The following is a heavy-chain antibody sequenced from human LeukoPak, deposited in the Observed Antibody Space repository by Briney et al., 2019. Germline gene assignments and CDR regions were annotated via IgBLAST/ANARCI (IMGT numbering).Heavy chain of an antibody. Sequence: PSETLSLTCTVSGGSVSSTTYYWSWIRQPPGKGLEWIASINYSESTYYNPSLKSRVTISIDTSKNQFSLKLSSVTAADTAVYYCARGGNYGDYDGYFDYWGQGTLVTVSS. J-gene: IGHJ4*02. V-gene: IGHV4-39*01. CDR3: ARGGNYGDYDGYFDY. D-gene: IGHD4-17*01. CDR1: GGSVSSTTYY. CDR2: INYSEST.